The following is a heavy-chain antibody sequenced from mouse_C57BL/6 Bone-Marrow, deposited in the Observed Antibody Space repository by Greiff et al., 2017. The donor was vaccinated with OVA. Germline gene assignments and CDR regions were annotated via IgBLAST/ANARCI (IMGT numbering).Heavy chain of an antibody. CDR2: IYPGDGDI. CDR1: GYAFSNYW. J-gene: IGHJ2*01. Sequence: VKLMESGAELVKPGASVKISCKASGYAFSNYWMNWVKQRPGKGLEWIGQIYPGDGDINYNGKFKGKATLTAYKSSSTAYMQFSSLTSEDSAVYFCARGAYWGQGTTLTVTS. V-gene: IGHV1-80*01. CDR3: ARGAY.